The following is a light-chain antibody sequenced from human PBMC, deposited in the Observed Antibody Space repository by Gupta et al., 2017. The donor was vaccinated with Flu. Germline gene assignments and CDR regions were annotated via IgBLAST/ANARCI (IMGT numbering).Light chain of an antibody. Sequence: QLVLTQSPSSSASLGPSVKLTCTLRSGHSSYAIAWHQQQPEKGPRYSMKLNSDGSHSKGDGIPDRFSGSSSGAERYLTISSLQSEDEADYYCQTWGTGIGVFGGGTKLTVL. J-gene: IGLJ3*02. CDR2: LNSDGSH. CDR3: QTWGTGIGV. CDR1: SGHSSYA. V-gene: IGLV4-69*01.